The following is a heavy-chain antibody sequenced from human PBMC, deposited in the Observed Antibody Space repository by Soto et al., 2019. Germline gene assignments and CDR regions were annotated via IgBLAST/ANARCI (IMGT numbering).Heavy chain of an antibody. CDR1: GYTFTSYD. CDR3: ARGVGSRIDY. J-gene: IGHJ4*02. D-gene: IGHD6-13*01. Sequence: QVQLVQSGAEVKKPGASVKVSCKASGYTFTSYDINWVRQATGQGLEWRGWMNPNSGNTGNAQKFQGRVPMTRNNTISTAYMVLSSLRSSDTAVYYCARGVGSRIDYWGQGTLVTVSS. V-gene: IGHV1-8*01. CDR2: MNPNSGNT.